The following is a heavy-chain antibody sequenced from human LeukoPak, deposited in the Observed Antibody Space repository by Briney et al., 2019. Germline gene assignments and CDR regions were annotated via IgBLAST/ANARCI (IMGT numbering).Heavy chain of an antibody. J-gene: IGHJ4*02. CDR2: IYYSGST. V-gene: IGHV4-59*01. CDR3: ARDSGQEYSYGSFDY. CDR1: GGSISSYY. D-gene: IGHD5-18*01. Sequence: SETLSLTCTVSGGSISSYYWSWIRQPPGKGLEWIGYIYYSGSTNYNPSLKSRVTISVDTSKNQFSLKPSSVTAADTAVYYCARDSGQEYSYGSFDYWGQGTLVTVSS.